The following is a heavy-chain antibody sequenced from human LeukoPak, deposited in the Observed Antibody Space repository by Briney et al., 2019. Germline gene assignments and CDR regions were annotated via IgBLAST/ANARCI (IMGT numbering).Heavy chain of an antibody. J-gene: IGHJ3*02. D-gene: IGHD3-22*01. CDR1: GYTFTGYY. CDR2: IHPNSGGT. Sequence: ASVKVSCKASGYTFTGYYMHWVRQAPGQGLEWIGRIHPNSGGTNYAQKFQGRVTMTRDTSISTAYMELSRLRSDDTAVYYCARDVYHYDSSGSDAFDIWGQGTMVTVSS. V-gene: IGHV1-2*06. CDR3: ARDVYHYDSSGSDAFDI.